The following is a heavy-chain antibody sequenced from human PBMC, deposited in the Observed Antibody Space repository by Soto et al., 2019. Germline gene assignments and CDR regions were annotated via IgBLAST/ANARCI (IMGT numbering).Heavy chain of an antibody. CDR1: GFPFSVYA. V-gene: IGHV3-23*01. CDR2: IITNGGSK. D-gene: IGHD1-7*01. J-gene: IGHJ1*01. CDR3: AKYSELPYEAYLQQ. Sequence: GGSLRLSCAASGFPFSVYAMIWVRHATGKGLDWVSAIITNGGSKFYSDSLTGRFTISRDKSKSTMFLQMHNLRAEETAIYYCAKYSELPYEAYLQQWSQGTLVTVTS.